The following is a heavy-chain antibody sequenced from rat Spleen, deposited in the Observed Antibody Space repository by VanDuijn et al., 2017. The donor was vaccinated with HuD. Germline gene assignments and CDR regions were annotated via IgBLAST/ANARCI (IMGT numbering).Heavy chain of an antibody. D-gene: IGHD1-5*01. J-gene: IGHJ4*01. CDR3: TREGPNIGTTTYYYVMDA. CDR1: GFTFSDYY. V-gene: IGHV5-20*01. Sequence: EVQLVESGGGLVQHGRSLKLSCAASGFTFSDYYMAWVRQVPTKGLEWVASVSHDGAHTYYRDSVKGRFTISRDNAKSTLYLQMDSLRSEDTATYYCTREGPNIGTTTYYYVMDAWGQGASVTVSS. CDR2: VSHDGAHT.